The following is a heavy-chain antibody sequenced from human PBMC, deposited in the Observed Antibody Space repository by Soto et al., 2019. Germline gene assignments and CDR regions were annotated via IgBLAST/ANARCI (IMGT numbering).Heavy chain of an antibody. V-gene: IGHV1-18*01. D-gene: IGHD1-26*01. CDR2: VSAYNGNT. CDR3: ARGRYYPALDPAVLDY. Sequence: GASVKVSCKASGYTFTSYGISWVRQAPGQGLEWMGWVSAYNGNTNYAQKLQGRVTMTTDTSTSTAYMELRSLRSDDTAVYYCARGRYYPALDPAVLDYRGQGTLVIVSS. J-gene: IGHJ4*02. CDR1: GYTFTSYG.